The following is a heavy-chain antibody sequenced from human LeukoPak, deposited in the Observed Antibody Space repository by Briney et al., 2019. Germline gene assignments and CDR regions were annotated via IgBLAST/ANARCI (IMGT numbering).Heavy chain of an antibody. J-gene: IGHJ4*02. D-gene: IGHD2-8*01. CDR1: GYSFTSCW. V-gene: IGHV5-51*01. CDR2: IYPGDSDT. Sequence: PGESLKISCKGSGYSFTSCWIGWVRQMPGKGLEWMGIIYPGDSDTRYSPSFQGQVTISADKSISTAYLQWSSLKASDTAMYYCARRVDCTNGVCYRDDYFDYWGQGTLATVSS. CDR3: ARRVDCTNGVCYRDDYFDY.